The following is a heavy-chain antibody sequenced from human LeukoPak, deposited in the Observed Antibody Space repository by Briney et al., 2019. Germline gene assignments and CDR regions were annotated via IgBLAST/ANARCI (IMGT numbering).Heavy chain of an antibody. V-gene: IGHV3-23*01. CDR1: GFTFSNAW. CDR3: AKIRYSGSYSPIDAFDI. J-gene: IGHJ3*02. Sequence: PGGSLRLSCAASGFTFSNAWMSWVRQAPGKGLEWVSAISGSGGSTYYADSVKGRFTISRDNSKNTLYLQMNSLRAEDTAVYYCAKIRYSGSYSPIDAFDIWGQGTMVTVSS. CDR2: ISGSGGST. D-gene: IGHD1-26*01.